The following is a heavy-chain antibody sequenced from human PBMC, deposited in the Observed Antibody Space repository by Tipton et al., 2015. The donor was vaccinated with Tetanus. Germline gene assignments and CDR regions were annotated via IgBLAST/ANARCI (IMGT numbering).Heavy chain of an antibody. CDR2: IYFEGST. V-gene: IGHV4-59*05. J-gene: IGHJ5*02. CDR1: GGSVSSYY. D-gene: IGHD3-10*01. Sequence: TLSLTCTVSGGSVSSYYWTWFRQPPGKGLEWIASIYFEGSTYYSPSLESRVTIAVDTSQNVFSLRLTSVTAADTAIYYCARHLYGYWFDPWGQGTLVTVSS. CDR3: ARHLYGYWFDP.